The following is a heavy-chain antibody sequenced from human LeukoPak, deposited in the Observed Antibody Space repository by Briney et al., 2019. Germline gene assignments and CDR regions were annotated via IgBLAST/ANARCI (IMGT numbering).Heavy chain of an antibody. CDR3: ARVRQLQLADAFDI. J-gene: IGHJ3*02. D-gene: IGHD2-2*01. CDR1: GFTFSSSS. CDR2: ISSSSSSTI. Sequence: GGSLRLSCAASGFTFSSSSMNWVRQAPGKGLEWVSYISSSSSSTIYYADSVKGRFTISRDNAKNSLYLQMNSLRDEDTAVYYCARVRQLQLADAFDIWGQGTMVTVSS. V-gene: IGHV3-48*02.